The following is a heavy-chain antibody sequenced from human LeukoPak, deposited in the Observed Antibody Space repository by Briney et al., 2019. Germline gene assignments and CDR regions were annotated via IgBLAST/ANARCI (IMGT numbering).Heavy chain of an antibody. D-gene: IGHD3-10*01. CDR3: ARSRQYGSGSYDY. J-gene: IGHJ4*02. Sequence: EPSEILSLTCTVSGGSISNYYWSWIRQPPGKGLEWIGYVYYSGSTNYNPSLKSRVTISVDTSKNQFSLKLSSVTAADTAVYYCARSRQYGSGSYDYWGQGTLVTVSS. V-gene: IGHV4-59*08. CDR1: GGSISNYY. CDR2: VYYSGST.